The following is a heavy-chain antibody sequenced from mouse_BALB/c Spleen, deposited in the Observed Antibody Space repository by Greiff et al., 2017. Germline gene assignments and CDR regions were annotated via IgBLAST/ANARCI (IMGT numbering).Heavy chain of an antibody. Sequence: QVQLQQSGAELVRPGTSVKVSCKASGYAFTNYLIEWVKQRPGQGLEWIGVINPGSGGTNYNEKFKGKATLTADKSSSTAYMQLSSLTSDDSAVYFCARGDGYDRAWFADWGQGTLVTVSA. CDR1: GYAFTNYL. CDR3: ARGDGYDRAWFAD. J-gene: IGHJ3*01. V-gene: IGHV1-54*03. CDR2: INPGSGGT. D-gene: IGHD2-2*01.